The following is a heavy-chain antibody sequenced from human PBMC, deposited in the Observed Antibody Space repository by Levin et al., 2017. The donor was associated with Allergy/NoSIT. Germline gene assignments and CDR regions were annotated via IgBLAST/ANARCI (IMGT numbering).Heavy chain of an antibody. D-gene: IGHD4-17*01. CDR2: IYYSGST. J-gene: IGHJ6*02. V-gene: IGHV4-30-4*01. CDR1: GGSMNSRDYY. CDR3: ARVAVTHYSYAMDV. Sequence: MTSETLSLTCAVSGGSMNSRDYYWSWIRQPPGKGLEWIGYIYYSGSTFYNPSLKSRLTISIDMSKNHFSLNLRSVTAADTAVYYCARVAVTHYSYAMDVWGQGTTVIVSS.